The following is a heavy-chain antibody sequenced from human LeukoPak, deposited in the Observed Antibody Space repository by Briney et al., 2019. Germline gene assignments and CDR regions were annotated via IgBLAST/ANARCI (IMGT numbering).Heavy chain of an antibody. CDR2: ISAYNGNT. V-gene: IGHV1-18*01. J-gene: IGHJ5*02. CDR3: ARDLIEDEWELEPNWFDP. CDR1: GYTFTYYA. D-gene: IGHD1-26*01. Sequence: ASVKVSCKASGYTFTYYATNWVRQAPGQGLEWMGWISAYNGNTNYAQKLQGRVTMTTDTSTSTAYMELRSLRSDDTAVYYCARDLIEDEWELEPNWFDPWGQGTLVTVSS.